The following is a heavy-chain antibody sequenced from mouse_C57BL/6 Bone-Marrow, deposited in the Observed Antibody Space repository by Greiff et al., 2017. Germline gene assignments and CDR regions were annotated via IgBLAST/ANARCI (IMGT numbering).Heavy chain of an antibody. CDR3: AKYYGLSWLDY. Sequence: VQLQQPGAELVRPGASVKLSCKASGYTFTSYGISWVKQRPGQGLEWIGEIYPSSGNTYYNEKFKGKATLTVDTSSSTAYMELSSLTSEDSAVXFCAKYYGLSWLDYWGQGTSVTVSS. V-gene: IGHV1-81*01. CDR1: GYTFTSYG. J-gene: IGHJ4*01. D-gene: IGHD1-1*01. CDR2: IYPSSGNT.